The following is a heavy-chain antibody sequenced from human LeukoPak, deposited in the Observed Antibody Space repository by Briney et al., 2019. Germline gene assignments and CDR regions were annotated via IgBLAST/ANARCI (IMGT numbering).Heavy chain of an antibody. CDR3: ARNPVRDENYYYYGMDV. V-gene: IGHV4-39*01. CDR1: GGSISSSSYY. Sequence: SETLSLTCTVSGGSISSSSYYWGWIRQPPGKGLEWIGSIYYSGSTYYNPSLKSRVTISVDTSKNQFSLKLSSVTAADTAVYYCARNPVRDENYYYYGMDVWGQGTTVTVSS. CDR2: IYYSGST. J-gene: IGHJ6*02.